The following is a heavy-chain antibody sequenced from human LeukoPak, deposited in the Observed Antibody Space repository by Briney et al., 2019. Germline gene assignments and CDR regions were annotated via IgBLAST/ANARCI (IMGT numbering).Heavy chain of an antibody. Sequence: GGSLRLSCAASGFTFSSYAMSSVRQAPGKGLGWVSAISGSGSSTYYADSVKDRFTISRDNHNTTLYLQMNSLRGEDTAVYYCAITRGYGSGSYYPNNWFDPWGQGTLVTVSS. CDR3: AITRGYGSGSYYPNNWFDP. CDR2: ISGSGSST. V-gene: IGHV3-23*01. CDR1: GFTFSSYA. J-gene: IGHJ5*02. D-gene: IGHD3-10*01.